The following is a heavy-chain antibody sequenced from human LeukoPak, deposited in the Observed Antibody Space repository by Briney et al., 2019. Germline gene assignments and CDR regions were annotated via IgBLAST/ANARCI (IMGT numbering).Heavy chain of an antibody. V-gene: IGHV4-39*01. CDR2: IYYSGST. D-gene: IGHD2-15*01. J-gene: IGHJ6*03. CDR1: GGSISSSSHY. CDR3: ARVVPSYYYYYMDV. Sequence: SETLSLTCTVSGGSISSSSHYWGWLRQPPGKGLEWIGSIYYSGSTYYNPSLKSRVTISVDTSKNQFSLKLSSVTAADTAVYYCARVVPSYYYYYMDVWGKGTTVTVSS.